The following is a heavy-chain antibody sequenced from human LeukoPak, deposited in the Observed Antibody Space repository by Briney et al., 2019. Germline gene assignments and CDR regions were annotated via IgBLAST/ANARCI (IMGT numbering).Heavy chain of an antibody. Sequence: PSQTLSLTCAVDGGSFGVYYWSWIRQPPGKGLEWIGEINHSGSTNYNPSLKSRVTISVDTSKNQFSLKLSSVTAADTAVYYCARGRSSRWWGQGTLVTVSS. CDR1: GGSFGVYY. CDR3: ARGRSSRW. D-gene: IGHD5-24*01. CDR2: INHSGST. J-gene: IGHJ4*02. V-gene: IGHV4-34*01.